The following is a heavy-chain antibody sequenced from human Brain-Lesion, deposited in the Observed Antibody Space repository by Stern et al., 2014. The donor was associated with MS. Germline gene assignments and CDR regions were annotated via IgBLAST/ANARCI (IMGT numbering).Heavy chain of an antibody. CDR1: GGSISSSTYY. Sequence: VQLVESGPGLVKPSETLSLTCTVSGGSISSSTYYWAWIRQPPGKGLEWIGHIYYSGFTSYNPSLKSRVTISVDMSKNQFSLKLSSVTAADTAIYYCARHDSVPRPSQLYSARDRGPGYFDYWGQGTLVTVSS. CDR3: ARHDSVPRPSQLYSARDRGPGYFDY. V-gene: IGHV4-39*01. D-gene: IGHD1-26*01. CDR2: IYYSGFT. J-gene: IGHJ4*02.